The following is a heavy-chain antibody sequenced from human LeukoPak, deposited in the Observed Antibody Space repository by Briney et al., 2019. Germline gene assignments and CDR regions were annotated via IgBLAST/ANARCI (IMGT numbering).Heavy chain of an antibody. CDR1: GYTFGNYG. CDR2: IHSNNGNT. J-gene: IGHJ6*01. CDR3: ARHIVVVREYYYFGMDV. Sequence: ASVKVSCKASGYTFGNYGISWVRQAPGQGLEWIGWIHSNNGNTNYAQRLQGRVTMTTDPSTSTAYMELRSLRSDDTAVYYCARHIVVVREYYYFGMDVWGQGTTVTVSS. D-gene: IGHD2-15*01. V-gene: IGHV1-18*01.